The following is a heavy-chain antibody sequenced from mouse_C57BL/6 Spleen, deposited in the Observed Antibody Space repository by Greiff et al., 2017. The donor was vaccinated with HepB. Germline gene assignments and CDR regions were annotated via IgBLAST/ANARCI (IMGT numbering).Heavy chain of an antibody. CDR1: GYTFTGYW. D-gene: IGHD1-1*01. Sequence: VQGVESGAELMKPGASVKLSCKATGYTFTGYWIEWVKQRPGHGLEWIGEILPGSGSTNYNEKFKGKATFTADTSSNTAYMQISSLTTEDSAIYYCARGAYGSSPYAMDYWGQGTSVTVSS. J-gene: IGHJ4*01. CDR3: ARGAYGSSPYAMDY. CDR2: ILPGSGST. V-gene: IGHV1-9*01.